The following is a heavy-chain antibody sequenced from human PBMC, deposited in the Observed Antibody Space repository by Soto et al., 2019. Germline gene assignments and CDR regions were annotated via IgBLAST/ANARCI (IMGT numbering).Heavy chain of an antibody. D-gene: IGHD3-10*01. Sequence: SETLSLTCTVSGGSISSYYWSWIRQPPGKGLEWIGNIYYSGSTYYNPSLKSRVTISVDTSATTVYMELSSLTSEDTAVYYCARKDYYGAGVYYFDHWGQGTLVTVSS. CDR1: GGSISSYY. CDR2: IYYSGST. V-gene: IGHV4-59*01. CDR3: ARKDYYGAGVYYFDH. J-gene: IGHJ4*02.